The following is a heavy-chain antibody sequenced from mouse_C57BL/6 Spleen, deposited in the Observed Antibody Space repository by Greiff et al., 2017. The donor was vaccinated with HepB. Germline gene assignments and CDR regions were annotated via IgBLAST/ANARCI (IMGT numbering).Heavy chain of an antibody. CDR3: ASSGECFYYFDY. J-gene: IGHJ2*01. CDR1: GFNIKDYY. Sequence: VQLQQSGAELVKPGASVKLSCTASGFNIKDYYMHWVKQRTEQGLEWIGRIDPEDGETKYAPKFQGKATITADTSSNTAYRQLNSLTSEDTADDYCASSGECFYYFDYWGQGTTLTVSS. D-gene: IGHD3-2*02. CDR2: IDPEDGET. V-gene: IGHV14-2*01.